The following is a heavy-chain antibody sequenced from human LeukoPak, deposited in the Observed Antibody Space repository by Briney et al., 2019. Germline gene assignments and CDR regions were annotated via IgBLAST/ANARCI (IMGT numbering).Heavy chain of an antibody. V-gene: IGHV3-21*01. D-gene: IGHD4-11*01. CDR1: GFTFSSYS. CDR2: ISSSSSYI. J-gene: IGHJ3*02. Sequence: GGSLRLSCAGSGFTFSSYSMNWVRQPPGKGLEWVSSISSSSSYIYYVDSVKGRSTISRDNAKNSLFLQMNSLRAEDTAVYYCARGYSNYGYAFNIWGQGTMVAVSS. CDR3: ARGYSNYGYAFNI.